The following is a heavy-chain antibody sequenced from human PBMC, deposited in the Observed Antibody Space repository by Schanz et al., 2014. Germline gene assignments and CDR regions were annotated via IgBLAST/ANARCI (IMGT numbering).Heavy chain of an antibody. V-gene: IGHV3-9*01. Sequence: EVQLVESGGGLVQPRGSLRLSCAASEFSFSSFGMNWVRQAPGKGLEWVSGMSWNAGSLGYGDSVKGRFTISRDNAKNSLYLQMNSLRAEDTALYYCARDTAQSCIGPSCFEYFQHWGQGALVTVSS. CDR2: MSWNAGSL. J-gene: IGHJ1*01. CDR1: EFSFSSFG. CDR3: ARDTAQSCIGPSCFEYFQH. D-gene: IGHD2-2*01.